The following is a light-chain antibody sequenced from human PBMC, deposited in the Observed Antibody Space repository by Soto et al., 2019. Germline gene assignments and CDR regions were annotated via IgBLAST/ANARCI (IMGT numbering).Light chain of an antibody. V-gene: IGKV3-20*01. Sequence: EIVLTQSPGTLSLSPGERATLSCRASQSVSSSYLAWYQQKPGQAPRLLIYGASSRATGIPDRFSGSGSGTDFTLTISRLEPEDFAVYYCQQYGSSPSGTLGQGTKVDIK. CDR1: QSVSSSY. CDR3: QQYGSSPSGT. J-gene: IGKJ1*01. CDR2: GAS.